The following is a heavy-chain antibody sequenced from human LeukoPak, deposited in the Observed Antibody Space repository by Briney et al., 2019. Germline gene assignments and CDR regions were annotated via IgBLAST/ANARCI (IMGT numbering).Heavy chain of an antibody. CDR1: GFSFSTYG. D-gene: IGHD3-22*01. J-gene: IGHJ5*02. CDR3: AKESRDYDSSAYYAT. V-gene: IGHV3-30*02. Sequence: GGSVRLSCAASGFSFSTYGMHWVRQAPGKGLEWVAFIRYDGNNEQYVDSVKGRFTISRDNSKNVVLLQMNGLRPEDTAMYYCAKESRDYDSSAYYATWGQGTLVTVSS. CDR2: IRYDGNNE.